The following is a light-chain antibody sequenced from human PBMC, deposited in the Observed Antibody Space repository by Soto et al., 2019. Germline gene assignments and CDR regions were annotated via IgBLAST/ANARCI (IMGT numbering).Light chain of an antibody. Sequence: SYELTERPSVSFSPGQTSIITCWGNNIGSKSVHWYQQKPGQAPVLVVYYDTDRPSVIPERFSGSNSGNTATLTISRVEGGDEADFSCQVWDSSSDKYVFGNGTKVPAL. CDR1: NIGSKS. J-gene: IGLJ1*01. CDR3: QVWDSSSDKYV. V-gene: IGLV3-21*02. CDR2: YDT.